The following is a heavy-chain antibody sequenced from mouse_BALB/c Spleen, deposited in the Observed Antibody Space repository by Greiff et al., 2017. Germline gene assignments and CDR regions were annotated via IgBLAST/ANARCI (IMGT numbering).Heavy chain of an antibody. D-gene: IGHD1-1*01. CDR1: GFNIKDTY. Sequence: DVKLQESGAELVKPGASVKLSCTASGFNIKDTYMHWVKQRPEQGLEWIGRIDPANGNTKYDPKFQGKATITADTSSNTAYLQLSSLTSEDTAVYYCARGYYGSSYGYFDVWGAGTTVTVSS. V-gene: IGHV14-3*02. CDR2: IDPANGNT. J-gene: IGHJ1*01. CDR3: ARGYYGSSYGYFDV.